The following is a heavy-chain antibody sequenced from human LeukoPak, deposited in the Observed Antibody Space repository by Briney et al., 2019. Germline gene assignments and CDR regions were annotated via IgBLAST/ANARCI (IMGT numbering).Heavy chain of an antibody. CDR3: ATETNGRHYDY. CDR2: IGPTGSDR. CDR1: GFSVSSNY. D-gene: IGHD1-14*01. V-gene: IGHV3-21*06. J-gene: IGHJ4*02. Sequence: GGSLRLSCAASGFSVSSNYMSWVRQAPGKGLEWVASIGPTGSDRYHADSIKGRFTISRDNANNFLYLQMNSLRAEDTAVYYCATETNGRHYDYWGQGTLLTVSS.